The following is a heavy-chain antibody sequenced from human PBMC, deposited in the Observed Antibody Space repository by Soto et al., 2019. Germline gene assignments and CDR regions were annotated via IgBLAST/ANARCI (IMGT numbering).Heavy chain of an antibody. CDR2: ISRSSRNI. CDR1: GFTFRNYT. J-gene: IGHJ6*02. CDR3: ARDLKVAGTNSFYYYGMDV. D-gene: IGHD6-19*01. Sequence: PGGSLRLSCAASGFTFRNYTMNWVRQAPGKGLEWVSSISRSSRNIYYADSLKGRFTISRDNAKNALYPQMNSLRAEDTAVYYCARDLKVAGTNSFYYYGMDVWGQGTTVTVSS. V-gene: IGHV3-21*01.